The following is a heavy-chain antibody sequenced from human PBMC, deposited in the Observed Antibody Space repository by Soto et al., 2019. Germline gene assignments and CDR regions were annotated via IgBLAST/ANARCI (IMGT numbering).Heavy chain of an antibody. D-gene: IGHD2-2*01. V-gene: IGHV3-21*01. CDR2: ISSSSSYI. CDR3: ARDNFAYCSSTSCYEFSSNYFDY. J-gene: IGHJ4*02. CDR1: GFTFSSYS. Sequence: GGSLRLSCAASGFTFSSYSMNWVRQAPGKGLEWVSSISSSSSYIYYADSVKGRFTSSRDNAKNSMYLQMNSLRAEDTAVYYCARDNFAYCSSTSCYEFSSNYFDYWGQGTLVTVSS.